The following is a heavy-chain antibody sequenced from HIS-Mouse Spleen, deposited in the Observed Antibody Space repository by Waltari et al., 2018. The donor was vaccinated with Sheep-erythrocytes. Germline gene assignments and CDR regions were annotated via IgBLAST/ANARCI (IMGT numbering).Heavy chain of an antibody. J-gene: IGHJ2*01. D-gene: IGHD1-1*01. CDR2: ISYDGSNK. Sequence: FTFSSHGMHWVRQAPGKGLEWVAVISYDGSNKYYADSVKGRFTISRDNSKNTLYLQMNSLRAEDTAVYYCAKVRTVNYWYFDLWGRGTLVTVSS. V-gene: IGHV3-30*18. CDR1: FTFSSHG. CDR3: AKVRTVNYWYFDL.